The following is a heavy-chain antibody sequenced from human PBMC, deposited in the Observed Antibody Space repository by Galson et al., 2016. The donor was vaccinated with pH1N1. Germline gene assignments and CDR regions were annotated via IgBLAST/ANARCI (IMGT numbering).Heavy chain of an antibody. CDR3: AREWGIGAAGPLDS. D-gene: IGHD6-13*01. CDR2: IGSSGNV. CDR1: GFTLSDYY. Sequence: LRLSCAASGFTLSDYYMNWIRETPERGLEWLSSIGSSGNVAYADSVKGRFTISRDNAQNSLLLQMDSLRVDDTALYYCAREWGIGAAGPLDSWGQGALVIVSA. J-gene: IGHJ4*02. V-gene: IGHV3-11*01.